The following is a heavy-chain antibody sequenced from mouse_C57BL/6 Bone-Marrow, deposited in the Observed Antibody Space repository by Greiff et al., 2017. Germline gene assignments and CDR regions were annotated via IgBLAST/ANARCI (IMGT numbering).Heavy chain of an antibody. J-gene: IGHJ4*01. Sequence: QVQLQQPGAELVKPGASVKLSCKASGYTFTNYWMHWVKQRPGQGLEWIGMMHPNGGSPDYNEKFKSEATLSVDKSSRTAYMELSSLTSEDSAVYYCARCYDYDDDTMDYGGQGTSVTVSS. V-gene: IGHV1-64*01. CDR1: GYTFTNYW. CDR3: ARCYDYDDDTMDY. D-gene: IGHD2-4*01. CDR2: MHPNGGSP.